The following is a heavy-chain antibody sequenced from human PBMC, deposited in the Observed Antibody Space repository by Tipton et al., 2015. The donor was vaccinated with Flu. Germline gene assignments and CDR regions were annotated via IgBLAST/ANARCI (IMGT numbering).Heavy chain of an antibody. CDR2: IYYSGST. J-gene: IGHJ1*01. Sequence: TLSLTCNVSGDSITGYYWSWIRQPPGKGLEWIGYIYYSGSTNYNPSLKSRVTISVDTSKNQFSLKLSSVTAADTAVYYCARYGTYDGSRYFQHWGQGTLVTVSS. V-gene: IGHV4-59*01. CDR1: GDSITGYY. CDR3: ARYGTYDGSRYFQH. D-gene: IGHD1-26*01.